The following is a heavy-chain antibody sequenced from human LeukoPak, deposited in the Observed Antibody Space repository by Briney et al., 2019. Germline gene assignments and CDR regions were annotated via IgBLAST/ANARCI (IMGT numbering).Heavy chain of an antibody. V-gene: IGHV4-4*07. CDR2: IYTSGST. J-gene: IGHJ4*02. CDR3: ASGERGYSGYSPSD. Sequence: SETLSLTCTVSGGSISSYYWSWIRQPAGKGLEWIGRIYTSGSTNYNPSLKSRVTMSVDTSKNQFSLKLSSVTAADTAVYYCASGERGYSGYSPSDWGQGTLVTVSS. CDR1: GGSISSYY. D-gene: IGHD5-12*01.